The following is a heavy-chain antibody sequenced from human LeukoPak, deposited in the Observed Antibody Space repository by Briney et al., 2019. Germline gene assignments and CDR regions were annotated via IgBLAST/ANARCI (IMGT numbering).Heavy chain of an antibody. CDR2: IYYSGST. V-gene: IGHV4-39*01. CDR3: ARHEYSGSYYGLSWFDP. D-gene: IGHD1-26*01. Sequence: SETLSLXCTVSGGSISSSGYYWGWIRPPPGKGLEWIASIYYSGSTYYNPSLKSRVTISVDTSKNQLSLKLSSLTAADTAVYYCARHEYSGSYYGLSWFDPWGQGTLVTVSS. J-gene: IGHJ5*02. CDR1: GGSISSSGYY.